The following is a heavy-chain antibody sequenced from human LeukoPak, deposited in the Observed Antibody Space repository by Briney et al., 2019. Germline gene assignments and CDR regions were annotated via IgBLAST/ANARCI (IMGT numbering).Heavy chain of an antibody. J-gene: IGHJ2*01. CDR1: GGSISSSSYY. Sequence: SETLSLTCTVSGGSISSSSYYWGWIRQPPGKGLEWIGSIYYSGGTYYNPSLKSRVTISVDTSKNQFSLKLSSVTAADTAVYYCARHGSIAALFDLWGRGTLVTVSS. CDR3: ARHGSIAALFDL. V-gene: IGHV4-39*01. D-gene: IGHD6-6*01. CDR2: IYYSGGT.